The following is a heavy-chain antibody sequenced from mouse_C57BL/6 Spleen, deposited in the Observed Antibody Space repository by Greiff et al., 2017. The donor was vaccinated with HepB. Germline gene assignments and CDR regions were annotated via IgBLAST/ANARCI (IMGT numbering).Heavy chain of an antibody. CDR2: INPSTGGT. Sequence: EVKLMESGPELVKPGASVKISCKASGYSFTGYYMNWVKQSPEKSLEWIGEINPSTGGTTYNQKFKAKATLTVDKSSSTAYMQLKSLTSEDSAVYYCASDYGSSYWYFDVWGTGTTVTVSS. J-gene: IGHJ1*03. CDR1: GYSFTGYY. D-gene: IGHD1-1*01. V-gene: IGHV1-42*01. CDR3: ASDYGSSYWYFDV.